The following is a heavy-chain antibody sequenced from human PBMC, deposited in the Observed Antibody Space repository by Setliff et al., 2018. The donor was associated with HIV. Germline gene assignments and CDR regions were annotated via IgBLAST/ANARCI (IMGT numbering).Heavy chain of an antibody. D-gene: IGHD3-22*01. CDR2: INPSGGST. Sequence: ASVKVSCKASGYTFIDYYMHWVRQAPGQGPEWMGMINPSGGSTSYAQNFQGRVTMTRDTSTHTVYMELTSLRSDDTAVYYCAKDDRYYYDTSGSPSNWFDPWGQGTLVTVSS. CDR1: GYTFIDYY. V-gene: IGHV1-46*01. J-gene: IGHJ5*02. CDR3: AKDDRYYYDTSGSPSNWFDP.